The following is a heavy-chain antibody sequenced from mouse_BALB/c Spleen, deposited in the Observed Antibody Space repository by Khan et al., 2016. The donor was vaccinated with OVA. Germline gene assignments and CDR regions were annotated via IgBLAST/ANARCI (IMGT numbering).Heavy chain of an antibody. CDR3: ARDRIDY. J-gene: IGHJ2*01. Sequence: QVQLQQSGAELAKPGASVKMSCTASGYTFTSYWMPWINQRPGQGLEWLGYINPTSGYTDYNQKFKDKATLTADKSTSTAYMQLSSLTSDDSAIYYCARDRIDYWGQGTALTVAS. CDR2: INPTSGYT. CDR1: GYTFTSYW. V-gene: IGHV1-7*01.